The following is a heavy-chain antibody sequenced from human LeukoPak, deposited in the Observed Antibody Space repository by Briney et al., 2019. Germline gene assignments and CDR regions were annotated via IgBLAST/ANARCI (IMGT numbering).Heavy chain of an antibody. D-gene: IGHD2-2*01. CDR2: INHIGSI. CDR3: ARDVSSTSSWWFDP. J-gene: IGHJ5*02. V-gene: IGHV4-34*01. CDR1: GASFSGYY. Sequence: SETLSLTCAVYGASFSGYYSSWIRQAPGKGLEWIGEINHIGSINYNPSLKSRVTTSVDTSKNQFSLKLRSVTAADTPVYYFARDVSSTSSWWFDPWGQGTLVIVSS.